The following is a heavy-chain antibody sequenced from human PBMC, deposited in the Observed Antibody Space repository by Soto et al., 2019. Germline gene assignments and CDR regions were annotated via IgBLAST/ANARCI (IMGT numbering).Heavy chain of an antibody. V-gene: IGHV1-18*01. CDR3: ARGCSRITCLFELFY. D-gene: IGHD2-2*01. CDR1: GSSFTNYG. CDR2: ISGYNGNT. Sequence: QVHLVQSGPEMKKPGASVKVSCKASGSSFTNYGVSWLRQAPGQGLEWMGWISGYNGNTTSAQKFQGRVTMTIDTSTATAYMELRSLRRDDPAVYYCARGCSRITCLFELFYWGQGALVTVSS. J-gene: IGHJ4*01.